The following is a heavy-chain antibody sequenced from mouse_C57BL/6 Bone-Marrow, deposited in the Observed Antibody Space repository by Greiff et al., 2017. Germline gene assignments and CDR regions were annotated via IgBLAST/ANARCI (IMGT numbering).Heavy chain of an antibody. D-gene: IGHD2-5*01. Sequence: VQLKESGPGLVKPSQSLSLTCSVTGYSITSGYYWNWIRQFPGNKLEWMGYISYDGSNNYNPSLKNRISITRDTSKNQFFLKLNSVTTEDTATYYCARDGKTYDSNCEFAYWGQGTLVTVSA. J-gene: IGHJ3*01. V-gene: IGHV3-6*01. CDR2: ISYDGSN. CDR1: GYSITSGYY. CDR3: ARDGKTYDSNCEFAY.